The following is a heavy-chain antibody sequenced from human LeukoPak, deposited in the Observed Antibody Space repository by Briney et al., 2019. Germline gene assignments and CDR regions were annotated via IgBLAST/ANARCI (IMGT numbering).Heavy chain of an antibody. CDR2: ISSSSSYI. V-gene: IGHV3-21*01. J-gene: IGHJ4*02. CDR3: ARDPFVTNFDY. CDR1: GFTFSSYE. D-gene: IGHD2/OR15-2a*01. Sequence: PGGSLRLSCAASGFTFSSYEMNWVRQAPGKGLEWVSSISSSSSYIYYADSVKGRFTISRDNAKNSLYLQMNSLRAEDTAVYYCARDPFVTNFDYWGQGTLVTVSS.